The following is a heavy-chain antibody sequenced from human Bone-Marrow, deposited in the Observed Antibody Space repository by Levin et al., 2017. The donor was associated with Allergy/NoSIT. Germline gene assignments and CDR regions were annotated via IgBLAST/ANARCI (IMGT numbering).Heavy chain of an antibody. Sequence: GSLRLSCTVSGGSISSYYWSWIRQPPGKGLEWIGYIYYSGNTNYNPSLKSRVTISVDTSKNQFSLRLSSVTAADTAVYYCARGSGWYMYWGQGALVTVSS. CDR3: ARGSGWYMY. CDR1: GGSISSYY. CDR2: IYYSGNT. D-gene: IGHD6-19*01. V-gene: IGHV4-59*01. J-gene: IGHJ4*02.